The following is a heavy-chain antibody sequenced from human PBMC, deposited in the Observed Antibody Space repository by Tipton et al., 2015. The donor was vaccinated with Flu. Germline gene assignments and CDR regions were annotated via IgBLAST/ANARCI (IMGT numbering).Heavy chain of an antibody. J-gene: IGHJ5*02. CDR3: ARDFHPTSNGFDP. CDR1: GGSINSTTYY. V-gene: IGHV4-39*07. Sequence: TLSLTCTVSGGSINSTTYYWGWVRQPPGKGLEWIATVFHSGLTYYNPSLKSRVSISIDTSKNQFSLRMNSVTAADSAVYYSARDFHPTSNGFDPWGQGTRVTVFS. CDR2: VFHSGLT.